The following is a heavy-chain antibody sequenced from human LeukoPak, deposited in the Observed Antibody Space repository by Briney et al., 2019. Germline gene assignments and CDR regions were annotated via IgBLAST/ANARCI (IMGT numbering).Heavy chain of an antibody. V-gene: IGHV3-30*03. Sequence: AGGSLRLSCAASGFTFTSYGMHWVRQAPGKGLEWVALITYDGYYKYYSDSVKGRFTISRDNSKNTLYLQMNSLRAEDTAVYYCAREIYDSSGYYLGYYYYGMDVWGQGTTVTVSS. D-gene: IGHD3-22*01. CDR1: GFTFTSYG. CDR2: ITYDGYYK. J-gene: IGHJ6*02. CDR3: AREIYDSSGYYLGYYYYGMDV.